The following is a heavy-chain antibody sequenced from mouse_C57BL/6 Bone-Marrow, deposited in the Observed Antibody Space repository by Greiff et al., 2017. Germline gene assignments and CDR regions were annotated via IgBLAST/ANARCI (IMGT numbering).Heavy chain of an antibody. CDR3: ARGDDDDVDWYFDV. V-gene: IGHV1-81*01. CDR2: IYPRSGNT. D-gene: IGHD2-4*01. Sequence: VQLQQSGAELARPGASVKLSCKASGYTFTSYGISWVKQRTGQGLEWIGEIYPRSGNTYYNEKFKGKATLTADKSSSTAYMELRSLTSEDSAVYVCARGDDDDVDWYFDVWGTGTTVTVAS. CDR1: GYTFTSYG. J-gene: IGHJ1*03.